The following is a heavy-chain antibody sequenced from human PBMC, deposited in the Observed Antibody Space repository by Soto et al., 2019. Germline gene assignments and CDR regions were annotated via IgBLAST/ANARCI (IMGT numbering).Heavy chain of an antibody. CDR2: ISYDGSNK. V-gene: IGHV3-30-3*01. J-gene: IGHJ6*02. Sequence: QVQLVESGGGVVQPGRSLRLSCAASGFTFSSYAMHWVRQAPGKGLERVAVISYDGSNKYYADSVKGRFTISRDNSKNTLYLQMNSLRAEDTAVYYCASPTYYYYYGMDVWGQGTTVTVSS. CDR1: GFTFSSYA. CDR3: ASPTYYYYYGMDV.